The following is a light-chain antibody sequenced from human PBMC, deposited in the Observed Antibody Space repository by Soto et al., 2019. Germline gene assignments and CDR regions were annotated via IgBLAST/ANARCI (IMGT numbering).Light chain of an antibody. CDR3: QQHYSTPPT. CDR2: WAS. V-gene: IGKV4-1*01. CDR1: QSILYSFDNKNY. J-gene: IGKJ4*01. Sequence: DIVMTQSPDSLAVSLGERATINCKSSQSILYSFDNKNYLLWYQQKPGQPPKLLIYWASTRESGVPDRFSGSGSGTDFTLTIRSLQAEDVAAYYCQQHYSTPPTFGGGTKVEI.